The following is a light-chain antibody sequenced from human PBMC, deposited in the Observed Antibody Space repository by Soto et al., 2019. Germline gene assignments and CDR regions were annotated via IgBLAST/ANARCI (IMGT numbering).Light chain of an antibody. CDR1: QSISSW. V-gene: IGKV1-5*01. Sequence: IPLTPSPSTLSASLGYRFTISFWASQSISSWLAWYQQKPGKAPKLLIYAASSLQSGVPSRFSGSGSGTEFTLTISSLQPEDFATYYCQQFNSYPITFGQGTRLENK. J-gene: IGKJ5*01. CDR3: QQFNSYPIT. CDR2: AAS.